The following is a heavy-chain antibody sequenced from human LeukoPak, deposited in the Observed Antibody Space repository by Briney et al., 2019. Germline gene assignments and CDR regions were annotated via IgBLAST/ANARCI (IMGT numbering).Heavy chain of an antibody. V-gene: IGHV3-48*01. CDR1: GFTFSIYR. Sequence: GGSLRLSCAASGFTFSIYRMNWVRQAPGKGLEWVSYISSGSNTIYYADSVKGRFTISRDDAKNSLFLQMSSLRVEDTAVYYCARDQYSRLRAPFDIWGQGTMVTVSS. CDR3: ARDQYSRLRAPFDI. CDR2: ISSGSNTI. D-gene: IGHD6-6*01. J-gene: IGHJ3*02.